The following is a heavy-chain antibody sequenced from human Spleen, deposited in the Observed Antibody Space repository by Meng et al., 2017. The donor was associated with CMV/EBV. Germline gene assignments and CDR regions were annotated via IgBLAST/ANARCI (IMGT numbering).Heavy chain of an antibody. D-gene: IGHD3-9*01. CDR1: GFTFDDYA. CDR2: ISWNGGTI. Sequence: GGSLRLSCAASGFTFDDYALHRVRQPPGKGLEWVSGISWNGGTIDYVDSVRGRFTISRDNARNSVYLLMDSLRLEDTAIYFCVKGTGYDILTGYFDYWGRGVLVTVSS. V-gene: IGHV3-9*01. J-gene: IGHJ4*02. CDR3: VKGTGYDILTGYFDY.